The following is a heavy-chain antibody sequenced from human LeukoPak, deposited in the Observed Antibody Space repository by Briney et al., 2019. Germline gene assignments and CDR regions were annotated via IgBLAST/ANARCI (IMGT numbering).Heavy chain of an antibody. CDR3: ARGSAAAGDDY. CDR2: MNPNSGNT. J-gene: IGHJ4*02. D-gene: IGHD6-13*01. CDR1: GYTFTGYY. Sequence: GASVKVSCKASGYTFTGYYMHWVRQATGQGLEWMGWMNPNSGNTGYAQKFQGRVTMTRNTSISTAYMELSSLRSEDTAVYYCARGSAAAGDDYWGQGTLVTVSS. V-gene: IGHV1-8*02.